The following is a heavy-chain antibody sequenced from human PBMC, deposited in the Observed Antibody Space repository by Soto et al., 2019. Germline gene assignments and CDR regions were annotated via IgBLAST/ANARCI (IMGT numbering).Heavy chain of an antibody. D-gene: IGHD6-6*01. Sequence: ASVKVSCKASGYTFTSYGITWVRQAPGQGLEWMGWISDYNGNTNYAQKLQGRVTLTTDTSTSTAYMELRSLRSDDTAVYYCARDIPGVYSSSSGFDPWGQGTLVTVSS. V-gene: IGHV1-18*04. J-gene: IGHJ5*02. CDR2: ISDYNGNT. CDR1: GYTFTSYG. CDR3: ARDIPGVYSSSSGFDP.